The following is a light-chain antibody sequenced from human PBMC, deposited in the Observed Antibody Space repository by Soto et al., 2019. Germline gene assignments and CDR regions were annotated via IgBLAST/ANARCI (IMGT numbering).Light chain of an antibody. Sequence: QSALTQPASVSGSPGQSITISCTGTISDVGGYSYVSWYQQHPGKAPKLIIYEVNYRPSGVSNRFSGSKSGNTASLTISGLQAEDEADYYCSSFTSTSTYVFGTGTKVTGL. V-gene: IGLV2-14*01. CDR3: SSFTSTSTYV. CDR1: ISDVGGYSY. J-gene: IGLJ1*01. CDR2: EVN.